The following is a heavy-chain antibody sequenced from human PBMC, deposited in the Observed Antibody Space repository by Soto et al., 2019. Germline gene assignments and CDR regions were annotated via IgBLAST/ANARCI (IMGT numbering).Heavy chain of an antibody. Sequence: QLQLQESGPGLVKPSETLSLTCTVSGGSISSSRYSWGWIRQPPGKGWEWIGHIFYSGSTYYNPSLKRRVTISVNTSKNQSALKLSSVTAADTAVYYCARRFVSWGVVDYWGQGTLVTVS. CDR3: ARRFVSWGVVDY. CDR1: GGSISSSRYS. D-gene: IGHD6-13*01. J-gene: IGHJ4*02. V-gene: IGHV4-39*01. CDR2: IFYSGST.